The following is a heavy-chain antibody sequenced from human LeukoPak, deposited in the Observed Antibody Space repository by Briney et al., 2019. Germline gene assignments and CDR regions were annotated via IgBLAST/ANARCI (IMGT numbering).Heavy chain of an antibody. CDR3: ARIIYDYVGGSYYMDV. D-gene: IGHD3-16*01. Sequence: ASVKVSCKASGYTFTGYYIHWVRQATGQGLEWMGWMNPNSGNTGYAQKFQGRVTMTRNTSIRTTNMELSSLRSEDTAVYYCARIIYDYVGGSYYMDVWGKGTTVTISS. CDR1: GYTFTGYY. V-gene: IGHV1-8*02. J-gene: IGHJ6*03. CDR2: MNPNSGNT.